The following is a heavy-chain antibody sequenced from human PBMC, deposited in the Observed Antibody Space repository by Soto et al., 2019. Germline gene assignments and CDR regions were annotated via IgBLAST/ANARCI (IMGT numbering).Heavy chain of an antibody. Sequence: GASVKVSCKASGYTFTTYYIHWVRQAPGQGLEWMGIINPSGGSTTYAQKFQGRVTLTSETPTSTVYMELSSLRSEDTGVYYCAKPGATTGPEYYGMDVWGQGTTVTVSS. D-gene: IGHD1-1*01. CDR3: AKPGATTGPEYYGMDV. V-gene: IGHV1-46*01. J-gene: IGHJ6*02. CDR2: INPSGGST. CDR1: GYTFTTYY.